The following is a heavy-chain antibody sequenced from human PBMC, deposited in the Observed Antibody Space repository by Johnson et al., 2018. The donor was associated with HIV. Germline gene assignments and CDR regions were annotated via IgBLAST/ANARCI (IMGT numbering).Heavy chain of an antibody. V-gene: IGHV3-30-3*01. Sequence: QVQLVESGGGVVQPGRSLRLSCAASGFTFSSYAMHWVRQAPGKGLEWVAVISYDGSNKYYADSVKGRFTISRDNSKNTLYLQMNSLRAEDTAVYYCAKGMGITAFDIWGQGTMVTVSS. D-gene: IGHD1-14*01. CDR2: ISYDGSNK. CDR3: AKGMGITAFDI. CDR1: GFTFSSYA. J-gene: IGHJ3*02.